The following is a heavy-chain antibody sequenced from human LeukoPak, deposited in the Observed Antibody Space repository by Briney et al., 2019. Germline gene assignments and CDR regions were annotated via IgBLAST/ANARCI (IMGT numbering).Heavy chain of an antibody. D-gene: IGHD3-10*01. J-gene: IGHJ4*02. CDR1: GGSISSYY. CDR3: ARVGTYGSGSYLSWLDY. Sequence: SETLSLTCTVSGGSISSYYWSWIRRPPGKGLEWIGYIYYSGSTNYNPSLKSRVTISVDTSKNQFSLKLSSVTAADTAVYYCARVGTYGSGSYLSWLDYWGQGTLVTVSS. V-gene: IGHV4-59*01. CDR2: IYYSGST.